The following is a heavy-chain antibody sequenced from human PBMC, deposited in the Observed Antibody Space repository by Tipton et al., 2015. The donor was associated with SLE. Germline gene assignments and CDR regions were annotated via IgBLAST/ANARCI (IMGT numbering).Heavy chain of an antibody. J-gene: IGHJ3*02. V-gene: IGHV3-30*01. D-gene: IGHD1-26*01. CDR2: YGGSNQ. CDR3: ARGDSYSGRPFDI. Sequence: YGGSNQSHADSVKGRFTISRDSSKNTLYLQMNSLRAEDTAVYYCARGDSYSGRPFDIWGQGTMVTVSS.